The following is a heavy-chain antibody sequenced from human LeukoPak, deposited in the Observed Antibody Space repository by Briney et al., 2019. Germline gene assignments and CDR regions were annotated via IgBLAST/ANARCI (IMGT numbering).Heavy chain of an antibody. V-gene: IGHV5-51*01. CDR2: IYPGDSDT. Sequence: GESLKISCWTSGFIFSTSWIGWVRQLPGKGLEWMGVIYPGDSDTRYGPSFHGQVTISADTSNNTVYLQWNRLRASDTAMYFCAKRAYYYYAMDVWGQGTTVTVTS. J-gene: IGHJ6*02. CDR3: AKRAYYYYAMDV. CDR1: GFIFSTSW.